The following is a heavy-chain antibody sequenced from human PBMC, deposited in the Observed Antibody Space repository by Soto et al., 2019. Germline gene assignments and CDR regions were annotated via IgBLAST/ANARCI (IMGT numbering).Heavy chain of an antibody. Sequence: PSETLSLTCTVSGGSISSGDYYWSWIRQSPGKGPEWIGYVHHSGTTNYNPSLASRVTISLDTSKNQFSLKLSSVTAADTAVYYCARLSTQQLVRGYYFDYWGQGTLVTVSS. CDR2: VHHSGTT. CDR3: ARLSTQQLVRGYYFDY. D-gene: IGHD6-13*01. V-gene: IGHV4-61*08. J-gene: IGHJ4*02. CDR1: GGSISSGDYY.